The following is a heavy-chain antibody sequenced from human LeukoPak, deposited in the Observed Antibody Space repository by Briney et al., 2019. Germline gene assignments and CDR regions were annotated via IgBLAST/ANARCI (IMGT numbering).Heavy chain of an antibody. V-gene: IGHV1-18*04. CDR2: ISAYNGNT. CDR3: ARCYDSSGYAVYYYYYYMDV. Sequence: ASVKVSCKASGYTFTGYYMHWVRQAPGQGLEWMGWISAYNGNTNYAQKLQGRVTMTTDTSTSTAYMELRSLRSDDTAVYYCARCYDSSGYAVYYYYYYMDVWGKGTTVTVSS. J-gene: IGHJ6*03. D-gene: IGHD3-22*01. CDR1: GYTFTGYY.